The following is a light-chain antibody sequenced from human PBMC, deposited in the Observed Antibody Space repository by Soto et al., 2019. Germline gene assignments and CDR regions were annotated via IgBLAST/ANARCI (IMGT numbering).Light chain of an antibody. CDR1: QSISSY. J-gene: IGKJ2*01. Sequence: DIQMTQSPSSLSASVGDRVTITCRASQSISSYLNWYQQKPGKAPKLLIYAASSLQSGVPSRFSGSGSGTDFTLINSSLQPEDFATYYCQQSYSTPYTFGQGTKLEIK. V-gene: IGKV1-39*01. CDR3: QQSYSTPYT. CDR2: AAS.